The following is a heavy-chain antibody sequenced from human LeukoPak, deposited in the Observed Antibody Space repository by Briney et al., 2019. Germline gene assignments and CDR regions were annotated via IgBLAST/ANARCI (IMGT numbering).Heavy chain of an antibody. CDR3: ARVPGGASAHFDY. V-gene: IGHV4-38-2*02. CDR1: GYSISSGYY. CDR2: INHSGST. Sequence: SETLSLTCTVSGYSISSGYYWGWIRQPPGKGLEWIGEINHSGSTNYNPSLKSRVTISVDTSKNQFSLKLSSVTAADTAVYYCARVPGGASAHFDYWGQGTLVTVSS. J-gene: IGHJ4*02. D-gene: IGHD2-8*02.